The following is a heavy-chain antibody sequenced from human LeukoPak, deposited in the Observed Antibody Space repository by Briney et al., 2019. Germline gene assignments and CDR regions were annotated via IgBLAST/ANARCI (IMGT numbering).Heavy chain of an antibody. CDR3: ARATVSYGYGFDYYYYGMDV. Sequence: ASETLYLTCTVSGGSISSYYWSWIRQPPGKGLEWIGYIYYSGSTNYNPSLKSRVTISVDTSKNQFSLKLSSVTAADTAVYYCARATVSYGYGFDYYYYGMDVWGQGTTVTVSS. CDR1: GGSISSYY. J-gene: IGHJ6*02. CDR2: IYYSGST. D-gene: IGHD5-18*01. V-gene: IGHV4-59*01.